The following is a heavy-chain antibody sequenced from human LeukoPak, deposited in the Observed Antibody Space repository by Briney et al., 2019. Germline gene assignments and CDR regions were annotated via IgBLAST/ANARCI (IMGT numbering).Heavy chain of an antibody. V-gene: IGHV4-59*12. J-gene: IGHJ5*02. D-gene: IGHD4-17*01. CDR1: GGSISSYY. CDR2: IYYSGST. CDR3: AFTHDYGDYNWFDP. Sequence: SETLSLTCTVSGGSISSYYWSWIRQPPGKGLEWIGYIYYSGSTNYNPSLKSRVTISVDTSKNQFSLKLSSVTAADTAVYYCAFTHDYGDYNWFDPWGQGTLVTVSS.